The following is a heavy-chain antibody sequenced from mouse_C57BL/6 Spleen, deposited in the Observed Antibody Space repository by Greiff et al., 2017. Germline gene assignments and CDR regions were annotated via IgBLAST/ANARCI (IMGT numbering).Heavy chain of an antibody. CDR2: IDPNSGGT. V-gene: IGHV1-72*01. CDR3: AYYGSSYWYFDV. J-gene: IGHJ1*03. D-gene: IGHD1-1*01. CDR1: GYTFTSYW. Sequence: QVQLQQPGAELVKPGASVKLSCKASGYTFTSYWMHWVKQRPGRGLEWIGRIDPNSGGTKYNEKFKSKATLTVDKPSSTAYMQLSSRTSEDSAVYYCAYYGSSYWYFDVWGTGTTVTVSS.